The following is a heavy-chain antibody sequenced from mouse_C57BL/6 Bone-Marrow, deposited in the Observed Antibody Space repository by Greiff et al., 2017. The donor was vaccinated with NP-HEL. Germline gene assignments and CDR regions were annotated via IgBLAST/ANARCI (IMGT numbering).Heavy chain of an antibody. V-gene: IGHV1-50*01. CDR2: IDPSDSYT. J-gene: IGHJ4*01. D-gene: IGHD2-5*01. CDR1: GYTFTSYW. CDR3: AREATYYSNLYAMDY. Sequence: KQSGAELVKPGASVKLSCKASGYTFTSYWMQWVKQRPGQGLEWIGEIDPSDSYTNYNQKFKGKATLTVDTSSSTAYMQLSSLTSEDSAVYYCAREATYYSNLYAMDYWGQGTSVTVSS.